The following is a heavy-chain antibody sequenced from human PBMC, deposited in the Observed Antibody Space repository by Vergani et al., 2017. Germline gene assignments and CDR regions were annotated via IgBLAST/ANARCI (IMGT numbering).Heavy chain of an antibody. D-gene: IGHD6-19*01. V-gene: IGHV4-59*01. CDR1: GGSISSYY. CDR3: SRVERSGWSRGDAFDI. J-gene: IGHJ3*02. Sequence: QVQLQESGPGLVKPSETLSLTCTVSGGSISSYYWSWIRQPPGKGLEWIGYIYYSGSTNYNPSLKSRVTISVDTCKNQFSLKLSSVTAADTAVYYCSRVERSGWSRGDAFDIWGQGTMVTVSS. CDR2: IYYSGST.